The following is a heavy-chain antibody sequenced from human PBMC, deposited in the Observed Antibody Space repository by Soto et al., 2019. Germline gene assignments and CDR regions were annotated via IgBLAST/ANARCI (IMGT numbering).Heavy chain of an antibody. Sequence: SGPTLVNPTQTLILTCTFSGFSLSTSGMRVSWIRQPPGKALEWLARIDWDDEKFYSTSLKTRLTISKDTSKNQVVLTMTNMDPVDTATYYCARIGISDYYDSSGFDYWGQGTLVTVSS. V-gene: IGHV2-70*04. CDR2: IDWDDEK. J-gene: IGHJ4*02. CDR3: ARIGISDYYDSSGFDY. CDR1: GFSLSTSGMR. D-gene: IGHD3-22*01.